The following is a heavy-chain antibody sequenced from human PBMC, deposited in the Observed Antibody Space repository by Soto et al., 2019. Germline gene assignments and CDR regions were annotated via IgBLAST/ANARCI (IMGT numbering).Heavy chain of an antibody. V-gene: IGHV1-69*13. CDR1: GGTFISYS. J-gene: IGHJ6*02. CDR3: ARVARPTASSWYYYGMDV. Sequence: SVNVSFKSSGGTFISYSISWVRQAPGQGLEWMGGIIPIFGTANYAQKFQGRVTITADESTSTAYMELSSLRSEDTAVYYCARVARPTASSWYYYGMDVWGQGTTVTVSS. CDR2: IIPIFGTA. D-gene: IGHD6-13*01.